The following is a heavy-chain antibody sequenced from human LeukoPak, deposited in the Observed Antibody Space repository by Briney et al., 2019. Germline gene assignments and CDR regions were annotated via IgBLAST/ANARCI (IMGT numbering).Heavy chain of an antibody. J-gene: IGHJ5*02. CDR3: ARVGGYCSGGSCYGFDP. CDR1: GGSISSYY. V-gene: IGHV4-4*07. Sequence: SETLSLTCTVSGGSISSYYWSWIRQPAGKGLEWIGRIYTSGSTNYNPSLKSRVTMSVDTSKNQFSLKLSSVTAADTAVYYCARVGGYCSGGSCYGFDPWGQGTLVTVSS. D-gene: IGHD2-15*01. CDR2: IYTSGST.